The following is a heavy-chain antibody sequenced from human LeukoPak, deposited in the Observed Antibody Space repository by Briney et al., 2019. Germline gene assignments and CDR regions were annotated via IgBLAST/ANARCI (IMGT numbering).Heavy chain of an antibody. V-gene: IGHV1-2*02. CDR2: ITPYSGGT. D-gene: IGHD2-2*01. CDR3: ARVLGYCSSTSCSYAFDI. J-gene: IGHJ3*02. CDR1: GYTFTGYY. Sequence: ASVRVSCTASGYTFTGYYMHWVRQAPGQGLEWMGWITPYSGGTNYAQKFQGRVTMTRDTSISTAYMELSRLRSDDTAVYYCARVLGYCSSTSCSYAFDIWGQGTMVTVSS.